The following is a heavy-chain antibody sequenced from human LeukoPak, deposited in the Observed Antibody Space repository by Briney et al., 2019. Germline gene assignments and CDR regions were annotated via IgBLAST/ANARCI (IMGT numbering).Heavy chain of an antibody. J-gene: IGHJ6*02. Sequence: QAGRSLRLSCAASGFTFSSYAMHWVRQAPGKGLEWVAVISYDGSNKYYADSVKGRFTISRDNSKNTLYLQMNSLRAEDTAVYYCARDPKLEYDFWSGYLYYYGMDVWGQGTTVTVSS. V-gene: IGHV3-30-3*01. D-gene: IGHD3-3*01. CDR1: GFTFSSYA. CDR3: ARDPKLEYDFWSGYLYYYGMDV. CDR2: ISYDGSNK.